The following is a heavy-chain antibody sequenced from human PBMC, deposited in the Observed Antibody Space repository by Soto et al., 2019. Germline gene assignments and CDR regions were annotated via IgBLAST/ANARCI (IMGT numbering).Heavy chain of an antibody. Sequence: SETLSLTCTVSGGSISSYYWSWIRQPPGKGLEWIGYIYYSGSTNYNPSLKSRVTISVDTSKNQFSLKLSSVTAADTAVYYCACSSSDDYYYYYYGMDVWGQGTTVTVSS. V-gene: IGHV4-59*01. CDR3: ACSSSDDYYYYYYGMDV. CDR2: IYYSGST. J-gene: IGHJ6*02. D-gene: IGHD6-6*01. CDR1: GGSISSYY.